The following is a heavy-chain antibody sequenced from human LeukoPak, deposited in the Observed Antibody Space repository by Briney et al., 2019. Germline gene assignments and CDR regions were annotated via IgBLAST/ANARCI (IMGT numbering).Heavy chain of an antibody. CDR3: AKDIGYDILTGFNYYFDY. Sequence: HPGGSLRLSCPASGFTFSSYSMNWVRQAPGRGLEWVSAISSSGGSTYHADSVKGRFTISRDNPKNTLYLQMNSLRAEDTAVYYCAKDIGYDILTGFNYYFDYWGQGTLVTVSS. CDR1: GFTFSSYS. CDR2: ISSSGGST. V-gene: IGHV3-23*01. D-gene: IGHD3-9*01. J-gene: IGHJ4*02.